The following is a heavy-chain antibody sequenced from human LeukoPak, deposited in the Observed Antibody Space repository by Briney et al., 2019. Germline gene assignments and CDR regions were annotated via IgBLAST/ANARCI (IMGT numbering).Heavy chain of an antibody. J-gene: IGHJ6*03. CDR2: INYSGNT. CDR1: DGSISSGSYY. CDR3: ARAPRYCSGGSCYSDGLLGYYYYMDV. D-gene: IGHD2-15*01. V-gene: IGHV4-39*07. Sequence: SETLSLTCTVSDGSISSGSYYWSWIRQSAGKGLEWIGSINYSGNTYYNPSLKSRLTVSVRTSMNQFSLRLRSVTAADTAVYYCARAPRYCSGGSCYSDGLLGYYYYMDVWGKGTTVTVSS.